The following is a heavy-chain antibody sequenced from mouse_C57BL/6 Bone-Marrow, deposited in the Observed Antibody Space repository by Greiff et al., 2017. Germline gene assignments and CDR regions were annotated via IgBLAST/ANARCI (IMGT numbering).Heavy chain of an antibody. CDR2: IRLKSDNYAT. D-gene: IGHD1-1*01. Sequence: DVQLQESGGGLVQPGGSMKLSCVASGFTFSNYWMNWVRQSPEKGLEWVAQIRLKSDNYATHYAESVKGRFTISRDDSKSSVYLQMNNLRAEDTGIYYRTIITTVVHWYFDVWGTGTTVTVSS. CDR3: TIITTVVHWYFDV. V-gene: IGHV6-3*01. CDR1: GFTFSNYW. J-gene: IGHJ1*03.